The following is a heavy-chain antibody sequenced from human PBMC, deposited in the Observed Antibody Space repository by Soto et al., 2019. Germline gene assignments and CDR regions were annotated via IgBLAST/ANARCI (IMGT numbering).Heavy chain of an antibody. V-gene: IGHV3-23*01. CDR3: AKTRSQWLVVGPIDY. D-gene: IGHD6-19*01. CDR1: GFTFSSYA. Sequence: PGGSLRLSCAASGFTFSSYAMSWVRQAPGKGLEWVSAISGSGGSTYYADSVKGRFTISRDNSKNTLYLQMNSLRAEDTAVYYCAKTRSQWLVVGPIDYWGQGTLVTVSS. CDR2: ISGSGGST. J-gene: IGHJ4*02.